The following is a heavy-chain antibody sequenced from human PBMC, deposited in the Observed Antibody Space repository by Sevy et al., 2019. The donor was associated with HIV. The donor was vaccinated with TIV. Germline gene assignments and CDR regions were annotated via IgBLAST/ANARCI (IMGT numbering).Heavy chain of an antibody. Sequence: GGSLRLSCASSGFTFSSYPMHWVRQAPGKGLEWVSFISFVGTDKYYADSVKGRFTITRDNSKNTLFLQINSLRAEDTAFYYCVRETTMLPRGAFDFWGQGTMVTVSS. CDR3: VRETTMLPRGAFDF. CDR1: GFTFSSYP. V-gene: IGHV3-30-3*01. J-gene: IGHJ3*01. D-gene: IGHD3-10*01. CDR2: ISFVGTDK.